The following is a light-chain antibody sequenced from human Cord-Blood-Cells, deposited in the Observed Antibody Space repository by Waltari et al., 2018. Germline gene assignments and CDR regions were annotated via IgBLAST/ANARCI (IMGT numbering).Light chain of an antibody. CDR3: SSYAGSNNVV. Sequence: SALTPLPSVSVSPGQSVPISCTGSSRYLCVYIYVSWYQQHPGKAPKLMIYMVSKRHSGVPDRFSGSKSGNTASQTVSGLQAEDEADYYCSSYAGSNNVVFGGGTKMTVL. V-gene: IGLV2-8*01. CDR1: SRYLCVYIY. J-gene: IGLJ2*01. CDR2: MVS.